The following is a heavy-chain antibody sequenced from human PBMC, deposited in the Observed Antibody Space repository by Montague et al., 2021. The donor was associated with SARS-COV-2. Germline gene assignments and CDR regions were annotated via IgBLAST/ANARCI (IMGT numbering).Heavy chain of an antibody. CDR3: ARDQWYGHCFDP. CDR1: GGSISSSNYY. V-gene: IGHV4-39*07. CDR2: IYYSGSS. J-gene: IGHJ5*02. D-gene: IGHD2-15*01. Sequence: SETLSLTCTVSGGSISSSNYYWGWIRQPPGKGLEWIGSIYYSGSSYYXPSLKSRAAISVDTSKNQFSLKLSSVTAADTAVFYCARDQWYGHCFDPWGQGTLVTVSS.